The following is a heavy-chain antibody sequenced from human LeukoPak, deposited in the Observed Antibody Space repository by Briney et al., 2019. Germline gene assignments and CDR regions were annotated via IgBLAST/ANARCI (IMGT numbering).Heavy chain of an antibody. D-gene: IGHD2-15*01. Sequence: GASVKVSCKASGYTFNSYGISWVRQAPGQGLEWMGWVSAYNGDTNYAQNLQGRVTITADKSTSTAYMELSSLRSEDTAVYYCARFSGGSHVSGMDVWGQGTTVTVSS. CDR3: ARFSGGSHVSGMDV. J-gene: IGHJ6*02. CDR2: VSAYNGDT. CDR1: GYTFNSYG. V-gene: IGHV1-18*01.